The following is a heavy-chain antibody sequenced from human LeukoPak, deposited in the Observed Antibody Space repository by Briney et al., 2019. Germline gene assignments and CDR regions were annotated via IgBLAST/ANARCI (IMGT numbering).Heavy chain of an antibody. J-gene: IGHJ4*02. CDR1: GITLNDLS. D-gene: IGHD1-26*01. CDR2: FDPEDGET. V-gene: IGHV1-24*01. Sequence: ASVRVSCKVSGITLNDLSIQWVRQAPGKGLEWMGGFDPEDGETIYAPKFQARVTMTQDTYEDTAYMELSSLRSEDTAVYYCATDGIPGATTTLDYWGQGTLVTVSS. CDR3: ATDGIPGATTTLDY.